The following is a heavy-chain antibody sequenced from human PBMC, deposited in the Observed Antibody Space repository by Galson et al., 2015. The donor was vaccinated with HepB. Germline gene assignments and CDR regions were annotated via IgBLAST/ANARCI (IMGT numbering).Heavy chain of an antibody. D-gene: IGHD6-13*01. J-gene: IGHJ3*02. CDR3: ATTSHSSSWWWRVAGAFDI. CDR1: GYTLTELS. CDR2: FDPEDGEI. V-gene: IGHV1-24*01. Sequence: QSGAEVKKPGESLKISCKVSGYTLTELSMHWVRQAPGKGLEWMGGFDPEDGEIIYAQKFQGRVTMTEDTSTDTAYMELSSLRSEDTAVYYCATTSHSSSWWWRVAGAFDIWGQGTMVTVSS.